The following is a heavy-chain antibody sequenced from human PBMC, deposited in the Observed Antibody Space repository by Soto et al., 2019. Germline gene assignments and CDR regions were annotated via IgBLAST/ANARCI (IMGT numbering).Heavy chain of an antibody. CDR3: ARGRHFTMIVVVTTGDNWFDP. Sequence: PSETLSLTCAVYGGSFSGYYWSWIRQPPGKGLEWIGEINHSGSTNYNPSLKSRVTTSVDTSKNQFSLKLSSVTAADTAVYYCARGRHFTMIVVVTTGDNWFDPWGQGTLVTVSS. D-gene: IGHD3-22*01. J-gene: IGHJ5*02. CDR2: INHSGST. V-gene: IGHV4-34*01. CDR1: GGSFSGYY.